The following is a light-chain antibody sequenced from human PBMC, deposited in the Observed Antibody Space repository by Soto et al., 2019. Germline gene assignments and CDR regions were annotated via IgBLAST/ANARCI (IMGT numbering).Light chain of an antibody. CDR1: QSLSNVF. CDR2: GAS. CDR3: HQYSTSPYT. V-gene: IGKV3-20*01. J-gene: IGKJ2*01. Sequence: PGEGDTLSCRASQSLSNVFLAWYQQKPGQAPRLLIYGASKRATGIPDRFSGSGSGTDFTLTISRLEPEDVAVYFCHQYSTSPYTFGQGTKLDIK.